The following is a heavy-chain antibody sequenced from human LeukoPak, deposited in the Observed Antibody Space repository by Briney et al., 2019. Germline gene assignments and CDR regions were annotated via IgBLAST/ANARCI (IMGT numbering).Heavy chain of an antibody. V-gene: IGHV4-59*08. J-gene: IGHJ6*02. CDR1: GVSISSCY. CDR2: IYYSGRT. CDR3: ARALNSGYDPWAAYYYYGMDV. D-gene: IGHD5-12*01. Sequence: SETLSLTCTVSGVSISSCYWSWIRQPPGKGLEWIGYIYYSGRTNYNPSLKSQVTISVDTSKNQFSLKLSSVTAADTAVYYCARALNSGYDPWAAYYYYGMDVWGQGTTVTVSS.